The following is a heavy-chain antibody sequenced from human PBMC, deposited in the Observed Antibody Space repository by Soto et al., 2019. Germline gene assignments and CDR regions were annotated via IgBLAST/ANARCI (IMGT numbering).Heavy chain of an antibody. CDR2: IRSKANSYAT. V-gene: IGHV3-73*01. J-gene: IGHJ3*02. CDR3: TGTGYSSSWYESDAFDI. D-gene: IGHD6-13*01. CDR1: GFTFSGSA. Sequence: GGSLRLSCAASGFTFSGSAMHWVRQASGKGLEWVGRIRSKANSYATAYAASVKGRFTISRDDSKNTAYLQMNSLKTEDTAVYYCTGTGYSSSWYESDAFDIWGQGTMVTVSS.